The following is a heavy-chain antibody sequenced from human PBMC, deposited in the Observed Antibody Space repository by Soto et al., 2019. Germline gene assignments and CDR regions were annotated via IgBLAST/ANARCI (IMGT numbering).Heavy chain of an antibody. CDR3: EGRDDPFHV. J-gene: IGHJ3*01. V-gene: IGHV3-33*01. CDR1: GFTFSDYG. CDR2: IWHDGSQK. Sequence: QVQLVESGGGVVQPGTSLRLSCVATGFTFSDYGIHWVRQATGRGLEWVAVIWHDGSQKYLADSVRGRFTISRDTSKNTVYLQMNRLRAEDTAVYFCEGRDDPFHVWGQGTIVTVSS.